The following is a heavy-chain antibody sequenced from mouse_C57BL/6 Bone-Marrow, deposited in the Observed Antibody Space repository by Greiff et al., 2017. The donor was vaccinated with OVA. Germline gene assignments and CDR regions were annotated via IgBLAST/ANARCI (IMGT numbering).Heavy chain of an antibody. CDR3: ARPPYYYGSYWYFDV. CDR2: ILPSIGRT. J-gene: IGHJ1*03. CDR1: ASEVFPIAY. Sequence: QVQLQQSGSELRSPGSSVKLSCKDFASEVFPIAYMSWVRQKPGHGFEWIGGILPSIGRTIYGEKFEDNATLDADTLSNTAYLELNSLTSEDSAIYYCARPPYYYGSYWYFDVWGTGTTVTVSS. V-gene: IGHV15-2*01. D-gene: IGHD1-1*01.